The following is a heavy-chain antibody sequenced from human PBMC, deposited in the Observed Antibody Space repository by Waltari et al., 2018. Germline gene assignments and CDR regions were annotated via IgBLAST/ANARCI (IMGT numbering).Heavy chain of an antibody. D-gene: IGHD5-12*01. CDR3: ARGWLMGGFTDIYLDN. CDR2: NDGNGCDT. Sequence: EVHLVESGGDLVQPGGSLRLSCAASGFTFSRYWMYWVRQVPGEGSVHVSRNDGNGCDTNYGDSVKGRFTISRDNAQNTVNLQMNSLTAEDTAVYYCARGWLMGGFTDIYLDNWGQGTLVTVSS. V-gene: IGHV3-74*01. CDR1: GFTFSRYW. J-gene: IGHJ4*02.